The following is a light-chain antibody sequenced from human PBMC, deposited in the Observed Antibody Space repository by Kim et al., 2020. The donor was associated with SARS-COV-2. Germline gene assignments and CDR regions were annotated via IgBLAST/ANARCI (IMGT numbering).Light chain of an antibody. J-gene: IGLJ3*02. Sequence: SPGQSVTISCTGTSSDVGGYNYVSWYQQHPGTAPNLMIYDVSKRPSGVPDRFSGSKSGNTASLTISGLQAEDEADYYCCSYAGSWVFGGGTQLTVL. CDR3: CSYAGSWV. CDR2: DVS. CDR1: SSDVGGYNY. V-gene: IGLV2-11*01.